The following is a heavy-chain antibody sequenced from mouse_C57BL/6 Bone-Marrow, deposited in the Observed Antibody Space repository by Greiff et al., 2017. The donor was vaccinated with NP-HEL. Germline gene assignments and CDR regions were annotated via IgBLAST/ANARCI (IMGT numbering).Heavy chain of an antibody. CDR3: AINHSYSNYPYYAMDY. Sequence: QVQLQQPGAELVKPGASVKVSCKASGYTFTSYWMHWVKQRPGQGLEWIGRIHPSDSDTNYNQKFKGKATLTVDKSSSTAYMQLSSLTSEDSAVYYCAINHSYSNYPYYAMDYGGQGTSVTVSS. CDR2: IHPSDSDT. V-gene: IGHV1-74*01. CDR1: GYTFTSYW. J-gene: IGHJ4*01. D-gene: IGHD2-5*01.